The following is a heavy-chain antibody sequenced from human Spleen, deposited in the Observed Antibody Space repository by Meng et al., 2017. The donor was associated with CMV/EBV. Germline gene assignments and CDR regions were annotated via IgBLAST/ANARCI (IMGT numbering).Heavy chain of an antibody. J-gene: IGHJ5*02. CDR1: GFTFSSYA. D-gene: IGHD3-10*01. CDR3: ARVIGSGRYSGWFDT. V-gene: IGHV3-23*01. Sequence: GESLKISCAASGFTFSSYAMSWVRQAPGKGLEWVSAISGSGGSTYYADSVKGRFTISRDNSKNTLYLQMNSLRAEDTALYYCARVIGSGRYSGWFDTWGQGTPVTVSS. CDR2: ISGSGGST.